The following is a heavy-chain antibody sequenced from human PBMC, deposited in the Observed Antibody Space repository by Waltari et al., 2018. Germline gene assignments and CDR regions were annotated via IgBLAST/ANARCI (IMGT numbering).Heavy chain of an antibody. CDR1: GYTFTSYD. Sequence: QVQLVQSGAEVKKPGASVKVSCKASGYTFTSYDINWVRQATGQGLEWMGWMNLTRGNTGIEKKSKGRVTMPRTTSIRTANRGLRSLGSEETAVYSGAGAYPGAGDYWGQGTRVTVSS. V-gene: IGHV1-8*01. D-gene: IGHD3-10*01. J-gene: IGHJ4*02. CDR3: AGAYPGAGDY. CDR2: MNLTRGNT.